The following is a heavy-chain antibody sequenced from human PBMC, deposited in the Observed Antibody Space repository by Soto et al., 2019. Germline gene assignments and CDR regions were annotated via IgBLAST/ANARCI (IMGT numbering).Heavy chain of an antibody. Sequence: EVQLLESGGGLVQPGGSLRLSCAASGFTFSSYAMSWVRQAPGKGLEWVSTLSGSGGSTYYADSVKGRFTISRDNSKNTLYLQMNSLSAEDTAVYYCAKTSGITMVRGNWFDPWGQGTLVTVSS. CDR2: LSGSGGST. D-gene: IGHD3-10*01. V-gene: IGHV3-23*01. J-gene: IGHJ5*02. CDR3: AKTSGITMVRGNWFDP. CDR1: GFTFSSYA.